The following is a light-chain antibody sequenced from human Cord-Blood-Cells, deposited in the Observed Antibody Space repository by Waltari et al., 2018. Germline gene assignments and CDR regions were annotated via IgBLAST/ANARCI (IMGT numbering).Light chain of an antibody. CDR3: QQYKSYSPWT. CDR1: QSISSW. V-gene: IGKV1-5*01. Sequence: DIQMTQSPSTLPASVGDRVTITCRASQSISSWLAWYQQKPGKGPKLLIYDASSFESGVPSRFSGSGSGTEFTLTISSLQPDDFATYYCQQYKSYSPWTFGQGTKVEIK. CDR2: DAS. J-gene: IGKJ1*01.